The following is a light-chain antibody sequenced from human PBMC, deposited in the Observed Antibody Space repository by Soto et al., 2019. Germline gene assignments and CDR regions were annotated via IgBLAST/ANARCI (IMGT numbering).Light chain of an antibody. V-gene: IGLV2-14*03. J-gene: IGLJ3*02. CDR1: SSDVGDYNY. CDR2: DVS. CDR3: RYRTTSDTRV. Sequence: QSALTQPASVSGSPGQSITISCTGTSSDVGDYNYVSWYQQYPGKAPKLMIYDVSNRPSGVSNRFSGSKSGNTASLTISGLHAQDAADYYCRYRTTSDTRVFGGGTKLTVL.